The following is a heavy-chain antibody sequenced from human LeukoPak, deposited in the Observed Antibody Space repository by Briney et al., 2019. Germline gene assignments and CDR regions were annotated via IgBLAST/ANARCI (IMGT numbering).Heavy chain of an antibody. CDR1: GGSISGYY. J-gene: IGHJ4*02. CDR3: ARGANLYSHYYDFWSGYIRPFCFDY. D-gene: IGHD3-3*01. CDR2: INHSGST. V-gene: IGHV4-34*01. Sequence: KTSETLSLTCTVSGGSISGYYWSWIRQPPGKGLEWIGEINHSGSTNYNPSPKSRVTISVDTSKNQFSLKLSSVTAADTAVYYCARGANLYSHYYDFWSGYIRPFCFDYWGQGTLVTVSS.